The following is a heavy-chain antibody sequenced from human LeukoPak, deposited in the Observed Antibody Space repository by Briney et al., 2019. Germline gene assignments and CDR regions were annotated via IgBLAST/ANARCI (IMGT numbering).Heavy chain of an antibody. Sequence: SETLSLTCAVYGGSFSGYYWSWIRQPPGKGLEWIGEINHSGSTNYNPSLKSRVTISVDTSKNQFSLKLSSATAADTAVYYCARKTLPLYYYGSGSYYNVVPFDYWGQGTLVTVSS. J-gene: IGHJ4*02. V-gene: IGHV4-34*01. CDR2: INHSGST. CDR3: ARKTLPLYYYGSGSYYNVVPFDY. D-gene: IGHD3-10*01. CDR1: GGSFSGYY.